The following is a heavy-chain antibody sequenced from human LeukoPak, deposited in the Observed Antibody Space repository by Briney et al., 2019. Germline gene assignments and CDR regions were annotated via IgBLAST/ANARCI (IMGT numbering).Heavy chain of an antibody. V-gene: IGHV4-59*01. D-gene: IGHD7-27*01. CDR3: ARDLNWEIDY. J-gene: IGHJ4*02. Sequence: PSETLSLTCTVSGGSISSYYWSWIRQPPGKGLEWIGYIYYSGSTNYNPSLKSRVTISVDTSKNQFSLKLSSVTAADTAVYYCARDLNWEIDYWGQGTLVTVSS. CDR2: IYYSGST. CDR1: GGSISSYY.